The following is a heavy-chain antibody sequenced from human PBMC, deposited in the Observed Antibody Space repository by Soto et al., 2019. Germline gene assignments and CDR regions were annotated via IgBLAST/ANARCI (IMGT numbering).Heavy chain of an antibody. CDR1: GFTFSSYW. V-gene: IGHV3-7*01. J-gene: IGHJ4*02. Sequence: PGGSLRLSCAASGFTFSSYWMSWVRQAPGKRLEWVANIKQDGSEKYYVDSVKGRFTISRDNAKNSLYLQMNSLRAEDTAVYYCARDGFCSGGSCSTGDDYWGQGALVTVSS. CDR2: IKQDGSEK. CDR3: ARDGFCSGGSCSTGDDY. D-gene: IGHD2-15*01.